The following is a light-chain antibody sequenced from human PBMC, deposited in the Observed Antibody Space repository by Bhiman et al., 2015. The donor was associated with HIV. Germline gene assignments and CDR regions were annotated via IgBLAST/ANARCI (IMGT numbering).Light chain of an antibody. V-gene: IGLV2-14*01. CDR2: EVD. CDR3: ASYTTATTWV. CDR1: RSDVGHSDF. J-gene: IGLJ3*02. Sequence: QSALTQPLSASGSPGQSLTISCTGSRSDVGHSDFVSWYRQYPGKAPTIILYEVDKRPSGVSDRFSGSKSGNAASLTISGLQSEDDAFYYCASYTTATTWVFGGGTELTVL.